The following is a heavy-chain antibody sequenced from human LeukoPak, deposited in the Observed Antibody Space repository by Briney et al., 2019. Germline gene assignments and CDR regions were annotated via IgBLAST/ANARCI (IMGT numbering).Heavy chain of an antibody. J-gene: IGHJ4*02. V-gene: IGHV3-23*01. D-gene: IGHD1-14*01. Sequence: GGSLRLSCAASGFTFSIHGMNWVRQAPGKGLEWVSGISPGADITYYADSVKGRFTISRDNSKNTLYLQMDSLRAEDTVVYYCATDLSTGYWGQGTLVTVSS. CDR1: GFTFSIHG. CDR3: ATDLSTGY. CDR2: ISPGADIT.